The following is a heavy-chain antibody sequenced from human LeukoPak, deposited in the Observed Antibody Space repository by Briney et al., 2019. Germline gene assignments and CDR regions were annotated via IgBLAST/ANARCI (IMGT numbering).Heavy chain of an antibody. Sequence: RASVKVSCKASGYTFTNYGISWVRQAPGQGLEWMGWISAYNGNTNYAQKLQGRVTMTEDTSTDTAYMELSSLRSEDTAVYYCATVNVWELLVWFDPWGQGTLVTVSS. V-gene: IGHV1-18*01. D-gene: IGHD1-26*01. CDR3: ATVNVWELLVWFDP. CDR2: ISAYNGNT. J-gene: IGHJ5*02. CDR1: GYTFTNYG.